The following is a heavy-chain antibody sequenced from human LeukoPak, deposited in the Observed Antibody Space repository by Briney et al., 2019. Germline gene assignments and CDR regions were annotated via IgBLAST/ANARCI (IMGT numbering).Heavy chain of an antibody. CDR3: ARGDTYLQA. CDR1: GGTFSSYA. D-gene: IGHD5-18*01. CDR2: IIPILGIA. J-gene: IGHJ5*02. V-gene: IGHV1-69*04. Sequence: GASVKVSCKASGGTFSSYAISWVRQAPGQGLEWMGRIIPILGIANYAQKFQGRVTITADKSTSTAYMELSSLRSEDTAVYYRARGDTYLQAWGQGTLVTVSS.